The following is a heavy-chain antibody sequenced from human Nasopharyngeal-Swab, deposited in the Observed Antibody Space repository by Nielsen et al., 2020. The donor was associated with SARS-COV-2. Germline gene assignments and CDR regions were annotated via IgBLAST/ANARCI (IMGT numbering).Heavy chain of an antibody. V-gene: IGHV3-30*04. J-gene: IGHJ3*02. CDR1: GFTFSSYA. D-gene: IGHD3-22*01. CDR2: ISYDGSNK. Sequence: GESLKISCAASGFTFSSYAMHWVRQAPGKGLEWVAVISYDGSNKYYADSVKGRFTISRDNSKNTLYLQMNSLRAEDTAVYYCASGIHYYYDSSGYYDDAFDIWGQGTMVTVSS. CDR3: ASGIHYYYDSSGYYDDAFDI.